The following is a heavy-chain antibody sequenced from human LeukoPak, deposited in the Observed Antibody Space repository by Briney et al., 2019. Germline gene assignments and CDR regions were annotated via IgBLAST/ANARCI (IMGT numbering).Heavy chain of an antibody. D-gene: IGHD6-19*01. CDR3: ARDSTNRAVAGSFDY. V-gene: IGHV4-59*06. J-gene: IGHJ4*02. CDR1: GGSISSYY. CDR2: IYYSGST. Sequence: SETLSLTCTVSGGSISSYYWSWIRQHPGKGLEWIGYIYYSGSTYSNPPLKSRVTISVDTSKNQFSLKLSSVTAADTAVYYCARDSTNRAVAGSFDYWGQGTLVTVSS.